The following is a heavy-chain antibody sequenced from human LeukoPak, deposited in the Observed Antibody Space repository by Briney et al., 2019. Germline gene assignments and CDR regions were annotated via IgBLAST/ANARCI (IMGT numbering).Heavy chain of an antibody. D-gene: IGHD1-14*01. Sequence: GGSLRLSRAASGFIFSSYSMNWVRQAPGKGLEWVSSISSSSSYIYYADSVKGRFTISRDNAKNSLYLQMNSLRAEDTAVYYCARESLVTTPYWGQGTLVTVSS. CDR2: ISSSSSYI. CDR1: GFIFSSYS. CDR3: ARESLVTTPY. J-gene: IGHJ4*02. V-gene: IGHV3-21*01.